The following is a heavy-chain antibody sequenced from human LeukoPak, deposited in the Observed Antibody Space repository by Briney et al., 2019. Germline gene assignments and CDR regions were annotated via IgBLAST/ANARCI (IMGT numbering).Heavy chain of an antibody. V-gene: IGHV3-21*01. D-gene: IGHD4-11*01. CDR2: ISSSSSYI. CDR1: GFTFSSYS. CDR3: ATLSDSNYNYFDY. Sequence: GSLRLSCAASGFTFSSYSMNWVRQAPGKGLEWVSSISSSSSYIYYADSVKGRFTISRDNAKNSLYLQMNSLRAEDTAVYYCATLSDSNYNYFDYWGQGTLVTVSS. J-gene: IGHJ4*02.